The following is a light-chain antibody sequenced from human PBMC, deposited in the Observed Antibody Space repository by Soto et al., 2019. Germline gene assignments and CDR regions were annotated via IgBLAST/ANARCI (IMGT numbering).Light chain of an antibody. CDR3: CSYAGSSNWV. CDR2: EDS. V-gene: IGLV2-23*01. Sequence: QAVVTQPASVSGSRGQSITISCTGTSSDVGSYNLVSWYQQHPGKAPKLMIYEDSKRPSGVSNRFSGSKSGNTASLTISGLQAEDEADYYCCSYAGSSNWVFGGGTKLTVL. J-gene: IGLJ3*02. CDR1: SSDVGSYNL.